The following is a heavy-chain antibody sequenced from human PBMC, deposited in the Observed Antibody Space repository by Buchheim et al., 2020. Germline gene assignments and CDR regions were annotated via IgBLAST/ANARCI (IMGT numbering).Heavy chain of an antibody. CDR1: GGSISSGGYY. Sequence: QVQLQESGPGLVKPSQTLSLTCTVSGGSISSGGYYWCWTRQHPGKGLEWIGYIYYSGSTYYNPPLKSRVTISVDTSKNQFSLKLSSVTAADTAVYYCARGNGQDYYYYGMDVWGQGTT. CDR2: IYYSGST. J-gene: IGHJ6*02. V-gene: IGHV4-31*03. CDR3: ARGNGQDYYYYGMDV.